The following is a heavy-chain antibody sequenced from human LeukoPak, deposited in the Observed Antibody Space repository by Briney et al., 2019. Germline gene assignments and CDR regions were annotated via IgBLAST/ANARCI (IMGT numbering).Heavy chain of an antibody. J-gene: IGHJ6*03. Sequence: ASVKVSCKASGYTFTSYGISWVRQAPGQGLEWMGWISAYNGNTNYAQKLQGRVTMTADTSTSTAYMELRSLRSDDTAVYYCAREIAYYYYMDVWGKGTTVTVSS. CDR3: AREIAYYYYMDV. V-gene: IGHV1-18*01. CDR2: ISAYNGNT. CDR1: GYTFTSYG.